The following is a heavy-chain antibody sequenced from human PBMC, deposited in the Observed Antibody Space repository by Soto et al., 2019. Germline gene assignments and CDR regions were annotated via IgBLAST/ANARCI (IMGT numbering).Heavy chain of an antibody. CDR1: GFTVSNNF. CDR2: IYRGDST. CDR3: ARYCDYSGGTSGGMDV. Sequence: DVQVVESGGGLIQPGESLRLSCAATGFTVSNNFMSWVRQGPGKGLEWVSTIYRGDSTYYADSVKGRFTISRDNSKNTLYLLMNSLRTEDTAVYYCARYCDYSGGTSGGMDVWGQGTTVTVSS. D-gene: IGHD5-12*01. V-gene: IGHV3-53*01. J-gene: IGHJ6*02.